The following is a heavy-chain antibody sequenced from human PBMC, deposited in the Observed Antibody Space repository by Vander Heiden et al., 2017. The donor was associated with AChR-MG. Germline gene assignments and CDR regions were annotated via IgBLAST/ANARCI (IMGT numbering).Heavy chain of an antibody. CDR3: ARTYYDCWSGYYLDY. Sequence: QVQLVQSGAEVKKPGASVKVSCKASGYTFTGYYMHWVRQAPGQGLEWMGWINPNSGGTNYAQKFQGRVTMTRDTSISTAYMELSRLRSDDTAVYYCARTYYDCWSGYYLDYWGQGTLVTVSS. J-gene: IGHJ4*02. V-gene: IGHV1-2*02. D-gene: IGHD3-3*01. CDR2: INPNSGGT. CDR1: GYTFTGYY.